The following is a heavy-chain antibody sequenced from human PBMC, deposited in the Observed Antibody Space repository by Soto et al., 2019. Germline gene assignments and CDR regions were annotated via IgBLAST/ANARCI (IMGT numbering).Heavy chain of an antibody. CDR3: AGDSWDISGYYSH. Sequence: PLDTLSLTCTPCRGSIRRYYWSWIPQPPGTGLEWIGYLYNTGSTIYNPSLKSRVTISVDTSKNQFSLKLNSLTAADTAVYYCAGDSWDISGYYSHWGQGSLVTVS. J-gene: IGHJ4*02. D-gene: IGHD3-22*01. V-gene: IGHV4-59*01. CDR2: LYNTGST. CDR1: RGSIRRYY.